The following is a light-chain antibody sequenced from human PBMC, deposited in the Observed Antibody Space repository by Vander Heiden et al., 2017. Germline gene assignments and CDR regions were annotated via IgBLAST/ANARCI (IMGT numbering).Light chain of an antibody. CDR2: AAS. Sequence: IQMTQSPFSLSASVGDRVTITCRASQSISSYLNWYHQKPGKAPKLLFYAASSLQSGVTSRFSGSGSGTDFTLTISSLQPEDFATYYCQQSYSTPFTFGPGTKVDIK. CDR1: QSISSY. CDR3: QQSYSTPFT. V-gene: IGKV1-39*01. J-gene: IGKJ3*01.